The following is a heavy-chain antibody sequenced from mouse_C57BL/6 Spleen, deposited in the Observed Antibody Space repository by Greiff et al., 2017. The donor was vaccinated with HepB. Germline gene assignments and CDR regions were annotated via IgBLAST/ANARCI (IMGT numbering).Heavy chain of an antibody. CDR1: GYTFTSYW. CDR3: ARSGFITTVVAHFDY. D-gene: IGHD1-1*01. CDR2: INPSNGGT. J-gene: IGHJ2*01. Sequence: VKLQQPGTELVKPGASVKLSCKASGYTFTSYWMHWVKQRPGQGLEWIGNINPSNGGTNYNEKFKSKATLTVDKSSSTAYMQLSSLTSEDSAVYYCARSGFITTVVAHFDYWGQGTTLTVSS. V-gene: IGHV1-53*01.